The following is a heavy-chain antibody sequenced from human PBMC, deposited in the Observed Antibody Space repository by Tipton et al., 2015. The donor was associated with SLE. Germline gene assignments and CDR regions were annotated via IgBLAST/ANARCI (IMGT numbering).Heavy chain of an antibody. CDR1: GFTFSSYW. J-gene: IGHJ6*02. D-gene: IGHD6-19*01. CDR2: IYSGSST. CDR3: ASVQSAGSSWWDTDYYGMDV. V-gene: IGHV3-53*01. Sequence: SLRLSCAASGFTFSSYWMTWVRQAPGKGLEWVSIIYSGSSTYYADSVKGRVTISRDNSRNTMYLQMNSLRAEDTAVYYCASVQSAGSSWWDTDYYGMDVWGQGTTVTVSS.